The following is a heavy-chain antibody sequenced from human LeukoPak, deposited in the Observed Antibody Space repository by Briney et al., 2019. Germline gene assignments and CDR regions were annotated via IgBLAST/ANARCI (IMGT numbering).Heavy chain of an antibody. J-gene: IGHJ3*02. CDR3: ARSPLILGEIQLWLADAFDI. V-gene: IGHV1-2*02. D-gene: IGHD5-18*01. CDR2: INPNSGGT. CDR1: GYTFTGYY. Sequence: GASVKVSCKASGYTFTGYYMHWVRQAPGQGLEWMGWINPNSGGTNYAQKFRGRVTMTRDTSISTAYMELSRLRSDDTAVYYCARSPLILGEIQLWLADAFDIWGQGTMVTVSS.